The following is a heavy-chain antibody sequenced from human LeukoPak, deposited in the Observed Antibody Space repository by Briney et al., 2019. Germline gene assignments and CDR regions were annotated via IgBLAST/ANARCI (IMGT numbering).Heavy chain of an antibody. CDR3: ARDPHYCSGGSCHSLGFDP. Sequence: GGSLRLSCAASGFTFSNYGMQWVRQAPGKGLEWVAVIWADGSNQYYADSVKGRFTISRDISKNTLYLQMNSLRAEDTAVYYCARDPHYCSGGSCHSLGFDPWGQGTLVTVSS. J-gene: IGHJ5*02. CDR2: IWADGSNQ. D-gene: IGHD2-15*01. CDR1: GFTFSNYG. V-gene: IGHV3-33*01.